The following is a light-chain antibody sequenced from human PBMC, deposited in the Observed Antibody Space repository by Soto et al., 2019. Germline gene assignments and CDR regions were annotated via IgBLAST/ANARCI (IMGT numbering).Light chain of an antibody. CDR3: QAWVTGIGV. Sequence: QLVLTQSPSASASLGASVKLNCTLSSGHSRNAIAWHQQQPEKGPRYLMKINSDGSHIKGDEIPDRFSGSSSGAERYLTISSLQSEDEADYYCQAWVTGIGVFGGGTKVTVL. CDR2: INSDGSH. CDR1: SGHSRNA. V-gene: IGLV4-69*01. J-gene: IGLJ2*01.